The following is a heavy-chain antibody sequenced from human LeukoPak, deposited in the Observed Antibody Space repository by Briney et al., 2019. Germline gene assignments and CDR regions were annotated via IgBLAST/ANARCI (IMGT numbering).Heavy chain of an antibody. D-gene: IGHD2-15*01. J-gene: IGHJ3*02. CDR1: GFTFSSYS. Sequence: PGGSLRLSCAASGFTFSSYSMNWVRQAPGKGLEWVSSISSSSSYIYYADSVKGRFTISRDNAKNSLYLQMNSLRAEDTAVYYCARLLPVGHCSGGSCYLDAFDIWGQGTMVTVSS. V-gene: IGHV3-21*01. CDR3: ARLLPVGHCSGGSCYLDAFDI. CDR2: ISSSSSYI.